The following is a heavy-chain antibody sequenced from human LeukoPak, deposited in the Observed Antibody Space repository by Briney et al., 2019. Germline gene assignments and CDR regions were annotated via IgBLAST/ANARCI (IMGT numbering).Heavy chain of an antibody. J-gene: IGHJ5*02. CDR1: GFTFSSYG. V-gene: IGHV3-33*01. Sequence: PGGSLRLSCAASGFTFSSYGMHWVRQAPGKGLEWVAVIWYDGSNKYYAGSVKGRFSISRDNSKNTLYLQMNSLRAEDTAVYYCARLGFDPWGQGTLVTVSS. CDR3: ARLGFDP. CDR2: IWYDGSNK.